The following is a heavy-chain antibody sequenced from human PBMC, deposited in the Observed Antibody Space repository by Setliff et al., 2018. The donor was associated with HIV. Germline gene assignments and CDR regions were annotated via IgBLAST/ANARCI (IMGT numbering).Heavy chain of an antibody. CDR3: AKDTVSGSYYRRAFDI. CDR1: GGIFSTYS. J-gene: IGHJ3*02. Sequence: ASVKVSCKASGGIFSTYSISWVRQAPGQGLEWMGGIITVLGISNYAQRFQGRVTITADESTSTVYMELSSLRSEDTAIYYCAKDTVSGSYYRRAFDIWGQGTRVTVSS. D-gene: IGHD1-26*01. CDR2: IITVLGIS. V-gene: IGHV1-69*10.